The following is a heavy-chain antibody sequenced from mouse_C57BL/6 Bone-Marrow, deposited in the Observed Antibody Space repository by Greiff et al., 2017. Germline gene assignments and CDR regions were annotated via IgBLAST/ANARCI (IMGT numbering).Heavy chain of an antibody. Sequence: QVQLQQPGAELVRPGSSVKLSCKASGYTFTSYWMHWVKQRPIQGLEWIGTIDTSDSETHYNQKFKDKATLTGDNSSSTPYMQLSSLTSEDSAVYYCARVYDGYFFDYWGQGTTLTVSS. CDR3: ARVYDGYFFDY. V-gene: IGHV1-52*01. J-gene: IGHJ2*01. D-gene: IGHD2-2*01. CDR1: GYTFTSYW. CDR2: IDTSDSET.